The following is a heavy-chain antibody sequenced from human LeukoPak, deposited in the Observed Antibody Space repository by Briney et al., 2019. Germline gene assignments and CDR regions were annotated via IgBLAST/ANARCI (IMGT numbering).Heavy chain of an antibody. J-gene: IGHJ5*02. CDR3: ARAVASNWFDP. V-gene: IGHV3-7*04. CDR2: IKHDGNEK. D-gene: IGHD2-15*01. Sequence: GGSLRLSCAASGFTFSNDWMSWVRQAPGRGLEWVANIKHDGNEKYYVDSVKGRFTISRDNAKNSLFLHMNSLRAEDTAVYYCARAVASNWFDPWGQGTLVTVSS. CDR1: GFTFSNDW.